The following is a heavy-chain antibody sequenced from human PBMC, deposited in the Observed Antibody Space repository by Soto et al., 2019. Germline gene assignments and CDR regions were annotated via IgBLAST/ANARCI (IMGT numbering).Heavy chain of an antibody. D-gene: IGHD4-17*01. CDR3: ARAVTYSYYAMDV. V-gene: IGHV3-74*01. J-gene: IGHJ6*02. CDR2: TNSDGSST. Sequence: PGGSMRLSCAPAGFTFSTNWMHWVRQAPGKGLVWVSRTNSDGSSTRYADCVKGRFTTSRDNTKNTLFLQMNSLRAEDTAVYYCARAVTYSYYAMDVWGQGTTVTVSS. CDR1: GFTFSTNW.